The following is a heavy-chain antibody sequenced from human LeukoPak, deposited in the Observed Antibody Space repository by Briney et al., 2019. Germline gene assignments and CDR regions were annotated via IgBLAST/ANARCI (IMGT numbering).Heavy chain of an antibody. V-gene: IGHV4-59*01. CDR3: ARGSTGWDKFDV. D-gene: IGHD6-19*01. CDR2: IYYSGST. Sequence: SETLSLTCNVSGDSITRYYWNWIRQPPGKGLEWIGNIYYSGSTNYNPSLKNRVTISVDTSKNQLSLKLNSVTAADTAVYYCARGSTGWDKFDVWGQGTMITVSS. CDR1: GDSITRYY. J-gene: IGHJ3*01.